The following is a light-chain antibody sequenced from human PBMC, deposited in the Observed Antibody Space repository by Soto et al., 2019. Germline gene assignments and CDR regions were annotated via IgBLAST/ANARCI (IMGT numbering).Light chain of an antibody. Sequence: IVLTQSTGTLSLSPGGRATLSCRASQSISSSYLAWYQQKPGQAPRLLIYGASSRATAIPDRFSGSGSGTDFTLTISRLETEDSAVYYCQQYDDSPGTFGHGTKVEIK. V-gene: IGKV3-20*01. J-gene: IGKJ1*01. CDR1: QSISSSY. CDR2: GAS. CDR3: QQYDDSPGT.